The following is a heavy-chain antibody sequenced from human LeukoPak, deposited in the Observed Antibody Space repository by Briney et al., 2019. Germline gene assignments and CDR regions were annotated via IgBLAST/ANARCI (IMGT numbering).Heavy chain of an antibody. Sequence: PSETLSLTCTVSGGSISSSNYYWGWIRQPPGKGLERIGSIYDSGSTYYNPSLKSRVTISKDTSKNQFSLKLSSVTAADTAVYYCARHDHGSGSYYNVNWFDPWGQRTLVTVSS. CDR2: IYDSGST. J-gene: IGHJ5*02. CDR1: GGSISSSNYY. D-gene: IGHD3-10*01. V-gene: IGHV4-39*01. CDR3: ARHDHGSGSYYNVNWFDP.